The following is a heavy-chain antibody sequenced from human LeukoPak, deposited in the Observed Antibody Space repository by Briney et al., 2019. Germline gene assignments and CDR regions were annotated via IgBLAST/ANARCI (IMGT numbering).Heavy chain of an antibody. V-gene: IGHV4-30-4*07. D-gene: IGHD6-19*01. J-gene: IGHJ4*02. CDR1: GGSISSGGYS. CDR2: IYYSGST. CDR3: ACLGYSSGWYRDPPDY. Sequence: SETLSLTCAVSGGSISSGGYSWSWIRQPPGKGLEWIGYIYYSGSTYYNPSLKSRVTISVDTSKNQFSLKLSSVTAADTAVYYCACLGYSSGWYRDPPDYWGQGTLVTVSS.